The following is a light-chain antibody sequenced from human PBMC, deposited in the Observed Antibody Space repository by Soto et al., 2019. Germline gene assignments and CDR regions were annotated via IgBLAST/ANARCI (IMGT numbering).Light chain of an antibody. CDR3: SSYTSSSTGV. CDR2: EVS. J-gene: IGLJ3*02. Sequence: QSALTQPASVSGSPGQSITISCTGTSSDVGGYNYVSWYQQHPGKAPTLMIYEVSHRPSGASNRFSGSKSGNTASLTISGLQAEDEADYYCSSYTSSSTGVFGGGTKLTVL. CDR1: SSDVGGYNY. V-gene: IGLV2-14*01.